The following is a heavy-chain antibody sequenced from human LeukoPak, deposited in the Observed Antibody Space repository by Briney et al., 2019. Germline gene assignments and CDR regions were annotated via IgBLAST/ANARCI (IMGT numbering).Heavy chain of an antibody. CDR1: GGSISSYY. CDR3: ASSPYYDFWSGYTN. J-gene: IGHJ4*02. CDR2: IYYSGST. V-gene: IGHV4-59*12. D-gene: IGHD3-3*01. Sequence: SGTLSLTCTVSGGSISSYYWSWIRQPPGKGLEWIGYIYYSGSTNYNPSLKSRVTISVDKSKNQFSLKLSSVTAADTAVYYCASSPYYDFWSGYTNWGQGTLVTVSS.